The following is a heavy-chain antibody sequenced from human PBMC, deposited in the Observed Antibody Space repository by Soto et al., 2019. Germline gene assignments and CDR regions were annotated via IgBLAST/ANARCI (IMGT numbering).Heavy chain of an antibody. Sequence: QVQLVQSGAEVKKPGSSVKVSCKASGGTFSSYTISWVRQAPGQGLEWMGRIIPILGIANYAQKFQGRVTITADKSTSTAYMELSSLSSEDTAVYYCAIGTSPFDYWGQGTLVTVSA. CDR1: GGTFSSYT. CDR3: AIGTSPFDY. V-gene: IGHV1-69*02. CDR2: IIPILGIA. D-gene: IGHD1-7*01. J-gene: IGHJ4*02.